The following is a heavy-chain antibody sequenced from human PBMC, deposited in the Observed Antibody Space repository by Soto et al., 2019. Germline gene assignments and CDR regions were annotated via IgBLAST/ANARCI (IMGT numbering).Heavy chain of an antibody. Sequence: QVQLQQWGAGLLKPSETLSLTCAVYGGSFSGYYWSWIRKPPGKGLGWIGEINHSGSTNYNPALKSRVTISVDTSKNQFALKLSSVTAADTAVYFCARGRDTSSCFDYWGQGTLVTVSS. CDR3: ARGRDTSSCFDY. V-gene: IGHV4-34*01. CDR1: GGSFSGYY. J-gene: IGHJ4*02. CDR2: INHSGST.